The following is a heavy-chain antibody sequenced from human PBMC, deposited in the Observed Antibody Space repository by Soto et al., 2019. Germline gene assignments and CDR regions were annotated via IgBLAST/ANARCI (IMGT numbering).Heavy chain of an antibody. V-gene: IGHV4-31*03. D-gene: IGHD2-21*02. CDR3: ASSSGVGVGTTSFGP. CDR1: GGSISSGGYY. J-gene: IGHJ5*02. CDR2: TYYSGST. Sequence: SQTLSLPCTVSGGSISSGGYYWSWISQNPGKRLEWLGYTYYSGSTYYNPSLTSRDTISVDTSKNHFSLKLSWVTAADTTVDYWASSSGVGVGTTSFGPWGQGTLVTVS.